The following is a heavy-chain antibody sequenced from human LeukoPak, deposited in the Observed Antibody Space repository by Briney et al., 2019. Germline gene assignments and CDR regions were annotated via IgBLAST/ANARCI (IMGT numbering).Heavy chain of an antibody. Sequence: SETLSLTCAVSGGSISSYYWSWIRQPPGKGLEWIGYIYYSGSTNYNPSLKSRVTISVDTSKNQFSLKLSSVTAADTAVYYCARGGDDYGDHQLDYWGQGTLVTVSS. D-gene: IGHD4-17*01. CDR2: IYYSGST. V-gene: IGHV4-59*01. CDR1: GGSISSYY. CDR3: ARGGDDYGDHQLDY. J-gene: IGHJ4*02.